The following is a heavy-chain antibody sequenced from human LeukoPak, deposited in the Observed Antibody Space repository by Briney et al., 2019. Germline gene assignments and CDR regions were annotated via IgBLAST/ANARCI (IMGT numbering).Heavy chain of an antibody. J-gene: IGHJ4*02. Sequence: PGGSLRLSCVASGFXFTTYSINWVRQAPGKGLEWVSYISSSGSTTYYDYADSVKGRFTISRDNAKNSLYLQMNSLRDEDTALYYCARDRIYAFDYWGQGTLVTVSS. CDR2: ISSSGSTT. CDR3: ARDRIYAFDY. D-gene: IGHD1-14*01. CDR1: GFXFTTYS. V-gene: IGHV3-48*02.